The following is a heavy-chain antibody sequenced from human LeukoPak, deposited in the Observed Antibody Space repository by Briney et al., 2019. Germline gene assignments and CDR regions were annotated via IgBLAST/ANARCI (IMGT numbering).Heavy chain of an antibody. CDR3: ARSGRRSYDILTGGHRGRFDP. V-gene: IGHV4-61*05. CDR1: GGSISSSSYY. CDR2: IYYCGST. Sequence: SETLSLTCTVSGGSISSSSYYCGWILQPPGKGLEWIGYIYYCGSTNYNPSLKSRVTISVDTSKNQFSLKLSSVTAADTAMYYCARSGRRSYDILTGGHRGRFDPWGQGTLVIVSS. D-gene: IGHD3-9*01. J-gene: IGHJ5*02.